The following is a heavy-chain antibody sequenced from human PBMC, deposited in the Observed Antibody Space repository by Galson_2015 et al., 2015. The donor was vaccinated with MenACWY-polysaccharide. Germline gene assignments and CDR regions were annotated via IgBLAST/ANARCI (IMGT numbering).Heavy chain of an antibody. CDR1: GGSFSGFS. CDR2: VNHNGTT. J-gene: IGHJ4*02. D-gene: IGHD1-26*01. V-gene: IGHV4-34*01. Sequence: SETLSLTCAVFGGSFSGFSWSWIRQSPGKGLEWIGEVNHNGTTIYNPSLKSRAAMSVDMSKLQFSLKLNSVTAADTAVYYCGREHIVGATPIENWGQGTLVAVSS. CDR3: GREHIVGATPIEN.